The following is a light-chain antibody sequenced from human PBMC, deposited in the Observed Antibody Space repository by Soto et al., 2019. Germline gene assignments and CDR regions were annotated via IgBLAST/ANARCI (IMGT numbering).Light chain of an antibody. CDR2: EVS. CDR3: SSYAGSKLV. V-gene: IGLV2-8*01. Sequence: QSALTQPPSASGSPGQSVTISCTGTSSDVGGYNFVSWYQQYPGKAPKLMIYEVSKQPSGVPDRFSGSKSGNTASLTVSGLQAEDEADYHCSSYAGSKLVFGGGTKLTVL. J-gene: IGLJ2*01. CDR1: SSDVGGYNF.